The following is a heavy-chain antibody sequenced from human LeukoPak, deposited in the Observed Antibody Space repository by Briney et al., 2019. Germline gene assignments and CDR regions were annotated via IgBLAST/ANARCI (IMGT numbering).Heavy chain of an antibody. Sequence: ASVKVSCKASGYTFTGYYMPWVRQAPGQGLEWMGWINTNSGGTNYAQKFQGRVTMTRDTSISTAYMELSRLRSDDTAVYYCARDQSSSFQFALFDYWGQGTLVTVSS. CDR2: INTNSGGT. CDR1: GYTFTGYY. D-gene: IGHD6-6*01. V-gene: IGHV1-2*02. J-gene: IGHJ4*02. CDR3: ARDQSSSFQFALFDY.